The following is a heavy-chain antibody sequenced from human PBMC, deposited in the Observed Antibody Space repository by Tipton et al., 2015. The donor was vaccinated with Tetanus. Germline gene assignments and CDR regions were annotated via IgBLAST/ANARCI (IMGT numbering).Heavy chain of an antibody. J-gene: IGHJ4*02. Sequence: TLSLTCSVSGDSISSGYSYWSWIRQHPGKVLEWIGYIYYSGSTYYNPSLKSRVTISVDTSKNQFSLKLSSVTAADTAVYYCARVGATGTTEEFDYWGQGPLVTVSS. D-gene: IGHD1-7*01. CDR2: IYYSGST. V-gene: IGHV4-31*03. CDR1: GDSISSGYSY. CDR3: ARVGATGTTEEFDY.